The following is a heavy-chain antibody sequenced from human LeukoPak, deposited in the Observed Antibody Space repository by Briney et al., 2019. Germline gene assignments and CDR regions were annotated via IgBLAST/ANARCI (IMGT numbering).Heavy chain of an antibody. J-gene: IGHJ4*02. CDR2: IYSSGST. CDR1: GGSISSSYYY. V-gene: IGHV4-39*01. Sequence: SETLSLTCTVSGGSISSSYYYWGWIRQPPGKGLEWIGSIYSSGSTYYNPSLKSRVTISVDTSKNQFSLKLTSVTAADTAVYYCARGHGYSDYWGQGTLVTVSS. CDR3: ARGHGYSDY. D-gene: IGHD4-17*01.